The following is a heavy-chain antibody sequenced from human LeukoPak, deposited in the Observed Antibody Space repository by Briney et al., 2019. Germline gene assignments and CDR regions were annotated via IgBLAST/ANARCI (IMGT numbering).Heavy chain of an antibody. CDR3: AKDNRYYYDSSGYISDAFDL. Sequence: GGSLRLSCAASGFTFSSYWMSWVRQAPGKGLEWVANIKQDGSEKYYVDSVKGRFTISRDNAKNSLYLQMNSLRAEDTAVYYCAKDNRYYYDSSGYISDAFDLWGQGTMVTVSS. V-gene: IGHV3-7*01. D-gene: IGHD3-22*01. J-gene: IGHJ3*01. CDR2: IKQDGSEK. CDR1: GFTFSSYW.